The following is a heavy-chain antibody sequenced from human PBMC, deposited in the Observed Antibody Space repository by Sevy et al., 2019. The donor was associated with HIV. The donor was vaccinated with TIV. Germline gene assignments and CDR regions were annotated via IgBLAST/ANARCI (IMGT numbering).Heavy chain of an antibody. CDR3: ITDPAYRGYDEEVINYYFYGMDV. D-gene: IGHD5-12*01. V-gene: IGHV3-15*01. Sequence: GGSLRLSCTASGFTFSSAWMSWVRQAPGKGLEWVGRIKSEFDGGAIDYAAPVKGRFSISREDSKTTVCLQMNSLKTDDTAVYYCITDPAYRGYDEEVINYYFYGMDVWGQGTTVTVSS. CDR1: GFTFSSAW. J-gene: IGHJ6*02. CDR2: IKSEFDGGAI.